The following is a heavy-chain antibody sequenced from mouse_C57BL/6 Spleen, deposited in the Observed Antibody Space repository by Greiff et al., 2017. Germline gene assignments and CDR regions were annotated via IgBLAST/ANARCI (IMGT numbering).Heavy chain of an antibody. V-gene: IGHV1-42*01. D-gene: IGHD2-1*01. J-gene: IGHJ3*01. CDR1: GYSFTGYY. CDR2: INPSTGGT. CDR3: AKGYYGNYQRFAY. Sequence: EVQLQESGPELVKPGASVKISCKASGYSFTGYYMNWVKQSPEKSLEWIGEINPSTGGTTYNQKFKAKATLTVDKSSSTAYMQLKSLKSEDSAVYYCAKGYYGNYQRFAYWGQGTLVTVSA.